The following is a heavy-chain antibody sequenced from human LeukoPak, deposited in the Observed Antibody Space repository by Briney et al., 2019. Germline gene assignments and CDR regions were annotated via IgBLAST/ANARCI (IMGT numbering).Heavy chain of an antibody. CDR1: GGSISSGGYS. D-gene: IGHD3-10*01. V-gene: IGHV4-30-4*07. CDR3: ARESNYYGSGTGWFDP. Sequence: SQTLSLTCAVSGGSISSGGYSWSWIRQPPGKGLEWIGYIYYSGSTYYDPSLKSRVTISVDTSKNQLSLKLSSVTAADTAVYYCARESNYYGSGTGWFDPWGQGTLVTVSS. J-gene: IGHJ5*02. CDR2: IYYSGST.